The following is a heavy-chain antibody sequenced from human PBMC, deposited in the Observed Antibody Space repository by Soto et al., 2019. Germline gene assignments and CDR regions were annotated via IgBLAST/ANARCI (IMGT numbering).Heavy chain of an antibody. D-gene: IGHD3-3*01. CDR2: FDPEDGET. J-gene: IGHJ6*02. CDR3: ATDRRLDFWSGYPPMDV. CDR1: GYTLTELS. V-gene: IGHV1-24*01. Sequence: ASVKVSCKVSGYTLTELSMHWVRQAPGKGLEWMGGFDPEDGETIYAQKFQGRVTMTEDTSTDTAYMELSSLRSEDTAVYYCATDRRLDFWSGYPPMDVWGQGTTVTVS.